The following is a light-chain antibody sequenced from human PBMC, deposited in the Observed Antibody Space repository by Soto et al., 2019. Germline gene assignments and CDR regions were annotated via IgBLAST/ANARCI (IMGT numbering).Light chain of an antibody. Sequence: DIQMTQSPSSLSASVGHRVTITCRASQSISSYLNWYQQKPGKAPKLLIYAASSLQSGVPSRFSGSGSGTDGTLTISSLKTEDCATYDCQQRYSTPLTFGGGTKVDIK. CDR1: QSISSY. V-gene: IGKV1-39*01. CDR2: AAS. CDR3: QQRYSTPLT. J-gene: IGKJ4*01.